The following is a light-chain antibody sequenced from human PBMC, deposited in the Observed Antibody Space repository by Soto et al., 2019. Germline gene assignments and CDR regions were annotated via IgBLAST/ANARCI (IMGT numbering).Light chain of an antibody. CDR3: QSYNDWPFA. Sequence: EIVLTQSPATLSVSPGERVTLSCRASETLISFLAWYQQKPGQAPRLLIYGASTRATGVPARFSGSGSATDFTVTIRSLHSEYVAVYYCQSYNDWPFAVGQVTKLEI. J-gene: IGKJ2*01. V-gene: IGKV3-15*01. CDR1: ETLISF. CDR2: GAS.